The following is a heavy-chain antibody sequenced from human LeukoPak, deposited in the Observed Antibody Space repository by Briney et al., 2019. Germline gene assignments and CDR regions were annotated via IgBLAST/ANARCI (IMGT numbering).Heavy chain of an antibody. Sequence: GGSLRLSCAASGFTFSSYAMSWVRQAPGKGLEWVSAISRSGGSTYYADSVKGRFTISRDNSKNALYLQMNSLRAEDTAVYYCAKGDEIVVVPFDYWGQGTLVTVSS. J-gene: IGHJ4*02. CDR1: GFTFSSYA. CDR2: ISRSGGST. CDR3: AKGDEIVVVPFDY. V-gene: IGHV3-23*01. D-gene: IGHD3-22*01.